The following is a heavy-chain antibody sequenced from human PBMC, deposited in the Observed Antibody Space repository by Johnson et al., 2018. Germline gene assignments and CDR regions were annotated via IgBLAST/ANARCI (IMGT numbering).Heavy chain of an antibody. CDR3: ARERKTVTTTYYYYYMDV. J-gene: IGHJ6*03. V-gene: IGHV3-48*01. D-gene: IGHD4-17*01. Sequence: VQLVQSGGGVVQPGGSLRLSCAASGFTFSSYSMNWVRQAPGKGLEWVSYISSSSSTIYYADPVKGRFTISRDNAKNSLYLQMNSRRAEDTAVYYCARERKTVTTTYYYYYMDVWGKGTTVTVSS. CDR2: ISSSSSTI. CDR1: GFTFSSYS.